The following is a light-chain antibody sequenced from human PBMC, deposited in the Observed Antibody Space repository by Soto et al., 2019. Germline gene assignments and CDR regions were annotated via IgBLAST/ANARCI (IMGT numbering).Light chain of an antibody. J-gene: IGKJ1*01. V-gene: IGKV1-5*01. CDR2: DAS. CDR1: QSASTF. CDR3: QQYNRYAVT. Sequence: DIQMTQSPSTLSASVGDRVTITCRASQSASTFLAWYQQKPGQAPKLLIYDASTLQSGVPSRFSASGSGTAVALTISGLQPDDFEVYYCQQYNRYAVTFGQGTKVDIK.